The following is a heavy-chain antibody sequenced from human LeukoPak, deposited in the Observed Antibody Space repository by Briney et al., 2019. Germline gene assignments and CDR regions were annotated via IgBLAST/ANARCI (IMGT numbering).Heavy chain of an antibody. J-gene: IGHJ5*02. CDR3: VRSGDYYGSGRNWFDP. CDR2: IYPGGSDS. Sequence: GEPLQISCQGFGFSFTTYWIGWVRQMPGKGLEWMGVIYPGGSDSRYSPPFQGQVTISADKSISTAYLQWRSLKASDTATYYCVRSGDYYGSGRNWFDPWGQGTLVTVSS. CDR1: GFSFTTYW. D-gene: IGHD3-10*01. V-gene: IGHV5-51*01.